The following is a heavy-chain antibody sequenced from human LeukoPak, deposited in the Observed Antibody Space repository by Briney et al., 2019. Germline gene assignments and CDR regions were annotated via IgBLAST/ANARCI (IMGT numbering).Heavy chain of an antibody. J-gene: IGHJ4*02. CDR3: AKVSSSSWTIYYFDY. CDR1: GFTFSSYA. Sequence: GGSLRLSCAASGFTFSSYAMSWVRQAPGKGLEWVSAISGSGGSTYYADFVKGRFTISRDNSKNTLYLQMNSLRAEDTAVYYCAKVSSSSWTIYYFDYWGQGTLVTVSS. CDR2: ISGSGGST. D-gene: IGHD6-13*01. V-gene: IGHV3-23*01.